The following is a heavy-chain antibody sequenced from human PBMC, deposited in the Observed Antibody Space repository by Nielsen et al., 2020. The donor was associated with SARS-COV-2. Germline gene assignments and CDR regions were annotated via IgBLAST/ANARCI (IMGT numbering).Heavy chain of an antibody. CDR2: ISSGGSAI. Sequence: GGSLRLSCVASGFIFSNHEMNWVRQAPGRGLEWVSYISSGGSAIYYADSVKGRFTIARDNAENSLYLQMNSLRAEDTAVYYCAREGHGDSDYYGSGTYNGALDYWGQGILVTVSS. V-gene: IGHV3-48*03. J-gene: IGHJ4*02. D-gene: IGHD3-10*01. CDR1: GFIFSNHE. CDR3: AREGHGDSDYYGSGTYNGALDY.